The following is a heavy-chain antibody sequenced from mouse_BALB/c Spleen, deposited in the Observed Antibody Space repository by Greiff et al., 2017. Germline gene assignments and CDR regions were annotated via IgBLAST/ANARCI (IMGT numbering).Heavy chain of an antibody. Sequence: EVQVVESGGGLVKPGGSLKLSCAASGFAFSSYDMSWVRQTPEKRLEWVAYISSGGGSTYYPDTVKGRFTISRDNAKNTLYLQMSSLKSEDTAMYYCARHGGYRSYYFDYWGQGTTLTVSS. CDR2: ISSGGGST. CDR3: ARHGGYRSYYFDY. J-gene: IGHJ2*01. V-gene: IGHV5-12-1*01. CDR1: GFAFSSYD. D-gene: IGHD2-14*01.